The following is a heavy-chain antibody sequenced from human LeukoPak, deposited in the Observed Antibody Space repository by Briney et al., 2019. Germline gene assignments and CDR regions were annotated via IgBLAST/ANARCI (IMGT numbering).Heavy chain of an antibody. CDR2: FDPEDGET. Sequence: ASVKVSCKVSGYTLTELSMHWVRQAPGKGLEWMGGFDPEDGETIYAQEFQGRVTMTEDTSTDTAYMELSSLRSEDTAVYYCATDGRITMVRGASWLGAAFDIWGQGTMVTVSS. J-gene: IGHJ3*02. CDR1: GYTLTELS. CDR3: ATDGRITMVRGASWLGAAFDI. V-gene: IGHV1-24*01. D-gene: IGHD3-10*01.